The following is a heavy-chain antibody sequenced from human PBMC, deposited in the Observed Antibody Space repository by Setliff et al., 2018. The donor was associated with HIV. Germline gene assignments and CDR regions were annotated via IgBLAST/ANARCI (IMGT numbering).Heavy chain of an antibody. CDR2: VYQSGST. D-gene: IGHD2-15*01. CDR3: ARLRDILVDVSARVGGGAFDI. J-gene: IGHJ3*02. V-gene: IGHV4-39*01. CDR1: GASISNSNSY. Sequence: PSETLSLTCTVYGASISNSNSYWGWIRQPPGKRLEWLGSVYQSGSTSYNPSLSSRLTISVDTPKNQVSLRLSSVTAADTGVYYCARLRDILVDVSARVGGGAFDIWGQGTMVTVSS.